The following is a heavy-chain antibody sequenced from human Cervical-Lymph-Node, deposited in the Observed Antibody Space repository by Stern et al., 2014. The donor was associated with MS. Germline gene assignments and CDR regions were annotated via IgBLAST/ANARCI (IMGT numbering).Heavy chain of an antibody. D-gene: IGHD3-10*01. V-gene: IGHV1-2*02. CDR2: INPNSGDT. CDR1: GYSFTGYF. J-gene: IGHJ4*02. CDR3: ARDGRSSYGSGSYYSSGY. Sequence: VQLVESGAEVKKPGASVKVSCKASGYSFTGYFLHWVRQDPGQGLEWMGWINPNSGDTNYAQKFHGRVTMTRDSSSSTAYMELSSLRSDDTAVYYCARDGRSSYGSGSYYSSGYWGQGTLVTVSS.